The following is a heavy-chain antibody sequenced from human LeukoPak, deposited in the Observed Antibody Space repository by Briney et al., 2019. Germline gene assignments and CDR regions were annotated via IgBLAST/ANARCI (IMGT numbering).Heavy chain of an antibody. CDR3: ARDRESYYCSTTNCYLNY. J-gene: IGHJ4*01. D-gene: IGHD2-2*01. CDR1: GFTYISYG. Sequence: GGSLRLSCAASGFTYISYGMSWVRQAPCKGLAGVSAISGSGGTTYYADTAQGRFTISRDTSKNTLYLQMNSMRAEDTAVYYCARDRESYYCSTTNCYLNYWGQGRLVTVSS. CDR2: ISGSGGTT. V-gene: IGHV3-23*01.